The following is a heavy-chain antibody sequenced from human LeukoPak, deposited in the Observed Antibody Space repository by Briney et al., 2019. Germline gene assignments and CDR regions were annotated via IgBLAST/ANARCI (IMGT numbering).Heavy chain of an antibody. Sequence: ASVKVSCTASGYTFTTFAINWVRQAPGQGLEWMGWITTYSGNTNYAQRLRGRVTMTTDTSTNTAYMELRNLRSDDTAVYYCARGTGDMGYWGQGTLVTVSS. V-gene: IGHV1-18*01. CDR1: GYTFTTFA. CDR2: ITTYSGNT. D-gene: IGHD2-15*01. J-gene: IGHJ4*02. CDR3: ARGTGDMGY.